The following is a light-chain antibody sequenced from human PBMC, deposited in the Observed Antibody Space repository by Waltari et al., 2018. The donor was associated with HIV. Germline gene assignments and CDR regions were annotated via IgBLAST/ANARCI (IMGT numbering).Light chain of an antibody. CDR3: AAWDDSLNGWV. J-gene: IGLJ3*02. CDR1: SSNIGRNT. V-gene: IGLV1-44*01. Sequence: QSVLTQPPSASGTPGQRVTISCSGSSSNIGRNTVNWYQQLPGTAPKLLIYSNNPRPSGVPDRFSGSKAGTSASLAISGLQSEDEADYYCAAWDDSLNGWVFGGGTKLTVL. CDR2: SNN.